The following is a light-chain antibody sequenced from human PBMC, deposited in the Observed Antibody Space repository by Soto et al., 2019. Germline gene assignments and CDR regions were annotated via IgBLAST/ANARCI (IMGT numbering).Light chain of an antibody. Sequence: SYERTKPPTVSVSAGQTVTITCSGDKVGDKHACWYQQKPGQSPLLVIYQDNKRPSGIPERFSGANSGNTATLTISGIQAMDEAHYYCQSCDSGTYFFRTGTKVTVL. CDR1: KVGDKH. V-gene: IGLV3-1*01. CDR2: QDN. CDR3: QSCDSGTYF. J-gene: IGLJ1*01.